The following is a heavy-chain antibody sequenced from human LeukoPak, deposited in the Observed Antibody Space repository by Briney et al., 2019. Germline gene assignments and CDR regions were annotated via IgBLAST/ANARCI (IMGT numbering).Heavy chain of an antibody. CDR3: ARGGDPIAAAGTYYHYYYYMDV. D-gene: IGHD6-13*01. J-gene: IGHJ6*03. CDR1: GYTFTSYD. Sequence: GASVKVSCKASGYTFTSYDINWVRQATGQGLEWMGWVNPNSGNTGYAQKFQGRVTMTRNTSISTAYMELSSLRSEDTAVFYCARGGDPIAAAGTYYHYYYYMDVWGKGTTVTVSS. CDR2: VNPNSGNT. V-gene: IGHV1-8*01.